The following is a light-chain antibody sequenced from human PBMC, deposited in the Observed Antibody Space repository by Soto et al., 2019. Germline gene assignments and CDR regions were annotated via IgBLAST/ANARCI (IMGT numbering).Light chain of an antibody. CDR3: QQYGSSPLT. J-gene: IGKJ4*01. CDR2: GAS. Sequence: EIVLTQSPGTLSLSPGERATLSCRASQSVNNNYLAWYQQKPGQAPRLLIYGASRRATGIPDRFSGSGSGTDFTLTISRLEPEDFAVDSCQQYGSSPLTFGGGTKVEIK. CDR1: QSVNNNY. V-gene: IGKV3-20*01.